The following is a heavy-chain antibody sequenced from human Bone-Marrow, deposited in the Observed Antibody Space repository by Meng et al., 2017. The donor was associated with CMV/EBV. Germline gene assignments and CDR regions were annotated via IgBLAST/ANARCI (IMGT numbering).Heavy chain of an antibody. D-gene: IGHD1-26*01. J-gene: IGHJ4*02. Sequence: GGSLRLSCAASGFTFSGYWMSWVRQAPGKGLEWVANIKQDGSEKYYVDSVKGRFTISRDNAKNSLYLQMNSLRAEDTAVYYCRGSYQRSDYWGQGTLVTVSS. CDR2: IKQDGSEK. CDR1: GFTFSGYW. V-gene: IGHV3-7*01. CDR3: RGSYQRSDY.